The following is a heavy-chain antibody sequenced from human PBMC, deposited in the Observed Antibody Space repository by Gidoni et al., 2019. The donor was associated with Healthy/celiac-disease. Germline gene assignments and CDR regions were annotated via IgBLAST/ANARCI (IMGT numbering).Heavy chain of an antibody. J-gene: IGHJ5*02. CDR1: GFTFSSYA. Sequence: QVQLVESGGGVVQPGRSLRLSCAASGFTFSSYAMHGVRQAPGQGLEWMSVISYDGSNIYYADSVKGRFTISRDNYKNTLYLQMNSRGAEDTAGDYWAGGGGGGIAVAGNWFDPWGQGTLVTVSS. V-gene: IGHV3-30-3*01. CDR3: AGGGGGGIAVAGNWFDP. CDR2: ISYDGSNI. D-gene: IGHD6-19*01.